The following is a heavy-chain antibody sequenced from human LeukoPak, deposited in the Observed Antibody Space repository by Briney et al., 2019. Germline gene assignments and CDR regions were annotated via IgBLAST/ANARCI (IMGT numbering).Heavy chain of an antibody. CDR2: IKQDGSEK. D-gene: IGHD6-19*01. Sequence: GGSLRLSCVASGFTLSTYWMTWVRQAPGKGLEWVANIKQDGSEKYYVDSVKGRFTISRDNAKKLLYLQMNSLRVEGTAVYYCARDRGSSGRLGRFDNWGQGTLVTVSP. J-gene: IGHJ4*02. V-gene: IGHV3-7*01. CDR3: ARDRGSSGRLGRFDN. CDR1: GFTLSTYW.